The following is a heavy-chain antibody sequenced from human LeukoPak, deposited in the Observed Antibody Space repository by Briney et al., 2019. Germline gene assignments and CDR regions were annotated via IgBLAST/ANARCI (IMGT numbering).Heavy chain of an antibody. D-gene: IGHD6-13*01. J-gene: IGHJ4*02. Sequence: SETLSLTCTVSGGSISSYYWSWIRQPPGKGLEWIGYIYYSGSTNYNPSLKSRVTISVDTSKNQFSLKLSSVTAADTAVYYCARGQRGYSSSWYDYWGRGTLVTVSS. V-gene: IGHV4-59*01. CDR2: IYYSGST. CDR3: ARGQRGYSSSWYDY. CDR1: GGSISSYY.